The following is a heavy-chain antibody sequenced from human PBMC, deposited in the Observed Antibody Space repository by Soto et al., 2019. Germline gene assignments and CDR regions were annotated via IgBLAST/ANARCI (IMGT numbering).Heavy chain of an antibody. Sequence: PGGSLRLSCAASGFTFSNAWMSWVRQAPGKGLEWVGRIKSKTDGGTTDYAAPVKGRFTISRDDSKNTLYLQMNSLKTEDTAVYYCTTELLWFETYYYGMDVWGQGTTVTVSS. CDR3: TTELLWFETYYYGMDV. J-gene: IGHJ6*02. CDR1: GFTFSNAW. V-gene: IGHV3-15*01. CDR2: IKSKTDGGTT. D-gene: IGHD3-10*01.